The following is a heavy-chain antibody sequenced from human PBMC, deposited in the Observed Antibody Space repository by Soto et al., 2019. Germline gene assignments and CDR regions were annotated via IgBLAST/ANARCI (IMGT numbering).Heavy chain of an antibody. J-gene: IGHJ4*02. D-gene: IGHD6-19*01. V-gene: IGHV3-33*01. CDR2: IWYDGSNK. CDR1: GFTFSSYG. CDR3: ARHPGSSGWYTLGY. Sequence: QVQLVESGGGVVQPGRSLRLSCAASGFTFSSYGMHWVRQAPGKGLEWVAVIWYDGSNKYYADSVKGRFTISRDNSKNALYLQMNSLRAEDTAVYYCARHPGSSGWYTLGYWGQGTLVTVSS.